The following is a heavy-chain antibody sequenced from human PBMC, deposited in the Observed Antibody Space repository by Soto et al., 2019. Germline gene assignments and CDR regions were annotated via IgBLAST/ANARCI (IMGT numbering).Heavy chain of an antibody. J-gene: IGHJ6*02. CDR1: RTNVPTNY. Sequence: GGPLILYCAPHRTNVPTNYMSLVRQAPGKGLEWISFIYSDGSTYYAGSVKGRFTISRDNSNNILYLQMNSLRAEDTAVYYCARAAAFDWLYGMDVWGQGT. CDR2: IYSDGST. D-gene: IGHD3-9*01. V-gene: IGHV3-53*01. CDR3: ARAAAFDWLYGMDV.